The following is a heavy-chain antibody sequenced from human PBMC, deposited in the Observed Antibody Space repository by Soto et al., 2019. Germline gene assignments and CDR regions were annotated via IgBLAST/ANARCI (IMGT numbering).Heavy chain of an antibody. D-gene: IGHD2-2*01. Sequence: QVQLVQSGAEVKKPGASVRVSCKASEHTFTNYGINWVRLAPRQGLEWMGWINTYSGHTIYAQKFQDSLTITPDTSTTTASMELRSLTSDDTAVFYCAGGQGPLVPYYFDSWGQGTLVTVSS. CDR3: AGGQGPLVPYYFDS. J-gene: IGHJ4*02. CDR2: INTYSGHT. CDR1: EHTFTNYG. V-gene: IGHV1-18*04.